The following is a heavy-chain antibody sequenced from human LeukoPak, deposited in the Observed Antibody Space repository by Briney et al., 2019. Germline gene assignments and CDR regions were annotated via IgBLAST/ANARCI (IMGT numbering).Heavy chain of an antibody. CDR1: GFTFSRYW. J-gene: IGHJ5*02. V-gene: IGHV3-74*01. CDR3: ARGDAMVRGVSDWFDP. Sequence: GSLRLSCAASGFTFSRYWMHWVRQSPRTGVVGVSRINRDGSSTSYADSAQGRFALPRANAQNCMCPQMNGLRAGDPAVYCCARGDAMVRGVSDWFDPWGQGTLVTVSS. D-gene: IGHD3-10*01. CDR2: INRDGSST.